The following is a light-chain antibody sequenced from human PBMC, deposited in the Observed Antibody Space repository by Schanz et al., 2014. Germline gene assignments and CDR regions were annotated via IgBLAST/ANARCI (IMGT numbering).Light chain of an antibody. CDR3: SSFEGRHNWV. J-gene: IGLJ3*02. CDR1: SNDVGGYNF. Sequence: QSALTQPPSASGSPGQSVTISCTGTSNDVGGYNFVSWYQQHPGKAPKLMIYEVSKRPSGVPDRFSGSKSGNTASLTVSGLQAEDEATYYCSSFEGRHNWVFGGGTKLTVL. CDR2: EVS. V-gene: IGLV2-8*01.